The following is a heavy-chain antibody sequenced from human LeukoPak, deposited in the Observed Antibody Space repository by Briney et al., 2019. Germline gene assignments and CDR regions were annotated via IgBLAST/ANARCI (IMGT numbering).Heavy chain of an antibody. CDR1: GGSISSYY. Sequence: SETLSLTCTVSGGSISSYYWSWIRQHPGKGLEWIGYIYYSGSTYYNPSLKSRVTISVDTSKNQFSLKLSSVTAADTAVYYCARSVAPKYYYDSSGHPDYWGQGTLVTVSS. J-gene: IGHJ4*02. D-gene: IGHD3-22*01. CDR2: IYYSGST. CDR3: ARSVAPKYYYDSSGHPDY. V-gene: IGHV4-59*06.